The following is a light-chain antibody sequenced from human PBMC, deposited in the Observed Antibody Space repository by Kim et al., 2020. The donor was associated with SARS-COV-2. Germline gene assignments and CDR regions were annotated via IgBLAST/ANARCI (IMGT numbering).Light chain of an antibody. V-gene: IGLV2-11*03. J-gene: IGLJ3*02. CDR2: DVI. Sequence: GQTVTNSCTGTTSDIGGYNYVSLYQQYPGKAPKLMIYDVINRPSGVPDRFSGSKTGNTASLTIYGLQADDEADYYCCSFGGSNTFKFGGGTQLTVL. CDR1: TSDIGGYNY. CDR3: CSFGGSNTFK.